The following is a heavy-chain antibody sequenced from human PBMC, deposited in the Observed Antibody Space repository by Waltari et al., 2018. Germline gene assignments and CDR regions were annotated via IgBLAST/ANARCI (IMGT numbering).Heavy chain of an antibody. Sequence: EVQLVESGGDLVQPGGSLRLSCAASGFTVRSHYMSWVGQAPGKGLEWVSVIYSGGKTYYADSLKGRFTISRDNSKNTLYLQMNSLRTEDTAVYYCARITKFFCSGGSCYSGPEEGGMDVWGQGTTVTVSS. D-gene: IGHD2-15*01. CDR2: IYSGGKT. CDR1: GFTVRSHY. CDR3: ARITKFFCSGGSCYSGPEEGGMDV. J-gene: IGHJ6*02. V-gene: IGHV3-53*04.